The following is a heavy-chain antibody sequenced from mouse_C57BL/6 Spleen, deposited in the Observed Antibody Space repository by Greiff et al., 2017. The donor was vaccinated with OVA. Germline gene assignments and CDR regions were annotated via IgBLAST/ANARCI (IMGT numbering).Heavy chain of an antibody. Sequence: EVMLVESGGGLVKPGGSLKLSCAASGFTFSSYAMSWVRQTPETRLAWVATISDGGSYTYYPDNVQGRFTISRDNAKNNLYRQMSHLKSEDTAMYYCARDHWDEGFAYWGQGTLVTVSA. CDR1: GFTFSSYA. CDR2: ISDGGSYT. V-gene: IGHV5-4*01. CDR3: ARDHWDEGFAY. D-gene: IGHD4-1*01. J-gene: IGHJ3*01.